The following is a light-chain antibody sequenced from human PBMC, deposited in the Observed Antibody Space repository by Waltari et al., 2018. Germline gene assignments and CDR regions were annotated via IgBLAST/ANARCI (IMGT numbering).Light chain of an antibody. J-gene: IGKJ1*01. V-gene: IGKV1-39*01. CDR3: QQSSTASWT. CDR1: QPISKF. Sequence: DIQMTQSPSSLSASVGDRVTIACQASQPISKFLNWYQQKPGKAPELLIFAASSLHGGVPSRFSASGSGTDFTLTIDSLQPEDFATYHCQQSSTASWTFGQGTKVEIK. CDR2: AAS.